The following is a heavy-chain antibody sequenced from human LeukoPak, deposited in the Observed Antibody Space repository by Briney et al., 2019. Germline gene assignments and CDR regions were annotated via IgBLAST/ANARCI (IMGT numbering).Heavy chain of an antibody. CDR1: GYPFTSYY. CDR3: ARLLRLGELSLLDY. J-gene: IGHJ4*02. Sequence: GASVKVSCKASGYPFTSYYIHWVRQAPGQGLEWMGWISAYNGNTNYAQKLQGRVTMTTDTSTSTAYMELRSLRSDDTAVYYCARLLRLGELSLLDYWGQGTLVTASS. V-gene: IGHV1-18*04. CDR2: ISAYNGNT. D-gene: IGHD3-16*02.